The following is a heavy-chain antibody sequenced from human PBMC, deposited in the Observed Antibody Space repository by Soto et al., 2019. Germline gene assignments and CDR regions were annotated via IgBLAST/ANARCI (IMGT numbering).Heavy chain of an antibody. Sequence: SETLSLTCTVSGGSITNYYWSWIRQAPGKGLEWVGYIYHTGTTTYNPSLKSRVAMSVDTSKKQVSLKVSSVTAADTAVYYCAREYSRWFDPWGQGTLVTVSS. J-gene: IGHJ5*02. D-gene: IGHD2-15*01. CDR2: IYHTGTT. CDR3: AREYSRWFDP. CDR1: GGSITNYY. V-gene: IGHV4-59*01.